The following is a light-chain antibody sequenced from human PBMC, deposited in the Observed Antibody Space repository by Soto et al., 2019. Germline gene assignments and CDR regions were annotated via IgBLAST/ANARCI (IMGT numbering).Light chain of an antibody. Sequence: QSALTQPPSASGSPGQSVTISCTGTSSGVGSYNFVSWYQHHPGKAPKLILYDVIKRPSGVPDRFSGSKSGNTASLTVSGLQAEDEADYYCSSYGGSNSFILFGGGTKVTVL. CDR3: SSYGGSNSFIL. V-gene: IGLV2-8*01. J-gene: IGLJ2*01. CDR2: DVI. CDR1: SSGVGSYNF.